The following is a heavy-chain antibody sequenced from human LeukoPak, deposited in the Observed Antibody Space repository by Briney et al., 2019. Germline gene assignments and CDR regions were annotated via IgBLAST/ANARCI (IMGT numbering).Heavy chain of an antibody. CDR3: ARDLSTVTQNPVHF. CDR2: IIPILGIA. Sequence: SVKVSCKASGGTFSRYAIRYVRQAPGQGLEWMGRIIPILGIANYAQKFQGRVTITADKSTSTAYMELSSLRSEDTAVYYCARDLSTVTQNPVHFRGRGTLVTVSS. CDR1: GGTFSRYA. J-gene: IGHJ4*02. V-gene: IGHV1-69*04. D-gene: IGHD4-17*01.